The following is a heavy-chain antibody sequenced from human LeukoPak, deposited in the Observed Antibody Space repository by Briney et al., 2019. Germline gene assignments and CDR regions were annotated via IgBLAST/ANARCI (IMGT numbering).Heavy chain of an antibody. CDR1: GDSISSSHW. CDR2: IYHRGTT. CDR3: ARDYGSGDYYFAY. V-gene: IGHV4-4*02. D-gene: IGHD3-10*01. Sequence: SETLSLTCAVSGDSISSSHWWTWVRQPPGKGLEWIGEIYHRGTTNYNLSLKSRVTISVDRSTNQFSLRLTSVTAADTAVYYCARDYGSGDYYFAYWGQGALVTVSP. J-gene: IGHJ4*02.